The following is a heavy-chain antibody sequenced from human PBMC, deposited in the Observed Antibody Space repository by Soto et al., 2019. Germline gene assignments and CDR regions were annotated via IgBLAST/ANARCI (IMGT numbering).Heavy chain of an antibody. CDR3: TTAATTVTTIDY. J-gene: IGHJ4*02. D-gene: IGHD4-17*01. V-gene: IGHV3-15*01. CDR1: GFTFSNAW. CDR2: IKRKTDGGTT. Sequence: GGSLRLSCAASGFTFSNAWMSWVRQAPGKGLEWVGRIKRKTDGGTTDYAAPVKGRFTISRDDSKNTLHLQMNSLKTEDTAVYYCTTAATTVTTIDYWGQGTLVTVSS.